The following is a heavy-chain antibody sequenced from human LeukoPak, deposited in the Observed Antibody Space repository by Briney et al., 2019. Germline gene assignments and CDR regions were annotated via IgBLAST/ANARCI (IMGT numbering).Heavy chain of an antibody. J-gene: IGHJ5*02. CDR2: INHSGST. Sequence: SETLSLTCAVYGGSFSGYYWSWIRQPPGKGLEWIGEINHSGSTNYNPSLKSRVTISVDTSKNQFSLKLSSVTAADTAVYYCAREPRGKNWFDPWGQGTLVTVSS. V-gene: IGHV4-34*01. CDR1: GGSFSGYY. D-gene: IGHD3-16*01. CDR3: AREPRGKNWFDP.